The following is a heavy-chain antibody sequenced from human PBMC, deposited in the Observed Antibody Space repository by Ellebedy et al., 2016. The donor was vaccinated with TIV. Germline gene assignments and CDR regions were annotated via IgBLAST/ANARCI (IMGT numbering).Heavy chain of an antibody. Sequence: GESLKISCAASGFTFSTYSMNWVRQAPGKGLEWVSSIGSTSRYINYADSVKGRFTISRDNAKNSLFLQMNSLRAEDTAVYYCARYYGSGRYFDYWGQGTLVTVSS. D-gene: IGHD3-10*01. CDR1: GFTFSTYS. J-gene: IGHJ4*02. CDR3: ARYYGSGRYFDY. CDR2: IGSTSRYI. V-gene: IGHV3-21*01.